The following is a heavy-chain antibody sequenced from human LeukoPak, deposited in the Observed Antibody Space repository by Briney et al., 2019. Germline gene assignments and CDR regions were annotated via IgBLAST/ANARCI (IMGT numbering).Heavy chain of an antibody. CDR2: IYYSAST. D-gene: IGHD1-26*01. V-gene: IGHV4-39*07. Sequence: SETLSPTCSVSGDSISSNNYYWGWFRQPPGKGLEWIASIYYSASTYYNPSLKSRVTISEDTSENQFSLRLSSVTAADTAVYYCARDRIVGATWAFDIWGQGTMVTVSS. CDR3: ARDRIVGATWAFDI. J-gene: IGHJ3*02. CDR1: GDSISSNNYY.